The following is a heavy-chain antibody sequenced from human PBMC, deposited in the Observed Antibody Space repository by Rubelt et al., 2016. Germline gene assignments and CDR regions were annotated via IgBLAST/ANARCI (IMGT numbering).Heavy chain of an antibody. CDR2: ISYDGSNK. Sequence: QVQLVESGGGVVQPGRSLRLSCAASGFTFSRYAIHWVRQAPGKGLEWVALISYDGSNKYYADSVKGRFTISRDNSKNTLYLQKNSLSAEDTAVYYCARDLSDSGRYHHFDYWGQGTLVTASS. D-gene: IGHD1-26*01. CDR3: ARDLSDSGRYHHFDY. CDR1: GFTFSRYA. J-gene: IGHJ4*02. V-gene: IGHV3-30*04.